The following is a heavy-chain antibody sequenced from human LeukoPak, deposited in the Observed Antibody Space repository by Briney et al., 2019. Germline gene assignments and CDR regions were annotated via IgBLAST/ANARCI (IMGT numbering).Heavy chain of an antibody. CDR3: ATCTDYVDIVAVGNCYYMDV. V-gene: IGHV1-18*01. D-gene: IGHD5-12*01. CDR2: ISAYNGNT. CDR1: GYTFTSYG. J-gene: IGHJ6*03. Sequence: ASVKVSCKASGYTFTSYGISWVRQAPGQGLEWMGWISAYNGNTNYAQKLQGRVTMTTDTSTSTAYMELRSLRSDDTAVYYCATCTDYVDIVAVGNCYYMDVWGKGTTVTVSS.